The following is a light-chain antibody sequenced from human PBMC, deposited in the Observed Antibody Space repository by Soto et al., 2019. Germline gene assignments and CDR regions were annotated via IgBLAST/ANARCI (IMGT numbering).Light chain of an antibody. J-gene: IGKJ5*01. CDR1: QSLLHTNGYNY. CDR2: LGS. Sequence: EIVLTQSPLSLPVTPGEAASRSCRSSQSLLHTNGYNYLDWYLQRPGHSPQLLIYLGSNRASGVPDRFSASGSGTDFTLNISRMEAGNVGVYYCMQALQTPVTFGQGTRLEIK. V-gene: IGKV2-28*01. CDR3: MQALQTPVT.